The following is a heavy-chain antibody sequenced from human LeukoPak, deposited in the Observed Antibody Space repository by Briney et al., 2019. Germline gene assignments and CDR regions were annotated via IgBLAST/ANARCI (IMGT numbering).Heavy chain of an antibody. D-gene: IGHD3-9*01. CDR3: ARDQTYYDILTGYYRSDGFDP. CDR1: GFTVSSNY. J-gene: IGHJ5*02. V-gene: IGHV3-53*01. CDR2: IYSGGST. Sequence: GGSLRLSCAASGFTVSSNYMSWVRQAPGKGLEWVSVIYSGGSTYYADSVKGRFTISRDNSKNTLYLQMNSLRAEDKAVYYCARDQTYYDILTGYYRSDGFDPWGQGTLVTVSS.